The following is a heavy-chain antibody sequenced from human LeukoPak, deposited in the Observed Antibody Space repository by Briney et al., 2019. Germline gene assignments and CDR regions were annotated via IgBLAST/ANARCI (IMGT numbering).Heavy chain of an antibody. D-gene: IGHD3-10*01. V-gene: IGHV4-34*01. CDR2: INRGGST. Sequence: PSETLSLTCAVYGGSFSGYYWSWIRQPPGKGQEWIGEINRGGSTSYVPSLKSRVTVSLDTSKKQFSLKLTSVTAADTGVYYCARGYDSGSYYQFWGQGTLVTVSS. CDR3: ARGYDSGSYYQF. J-gene: IGHJ1*01. CDR1: GGSFSGYY.